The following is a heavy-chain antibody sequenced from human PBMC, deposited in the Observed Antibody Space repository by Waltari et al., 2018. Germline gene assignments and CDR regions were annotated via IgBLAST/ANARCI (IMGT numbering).Heavy chain of an antibody. CDR1: GGSISSSSYY. CDR3: ARGTKVAGCFDY. Sequence: QLQLQESGPGLVKPSETLSLTCTVSGGSISSSSYYWGWTRQPPGKGLEWIGSIYYSGRTYYNPSLKSRVTISVDTSKNQVSLKLSSVTAADTAVYYCARGTKVAGCFDYWGQGTLVTVSS. V-gene: IGHV4-39*07. D-gene: IGHD1-1*01. CDR2: IYYSGRT. J-gene: IGHJ4*02.